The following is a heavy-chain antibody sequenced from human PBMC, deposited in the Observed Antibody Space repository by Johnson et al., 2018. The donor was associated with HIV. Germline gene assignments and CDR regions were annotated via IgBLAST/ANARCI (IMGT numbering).Heavy chain of an antibody. V-gene: IGHV3-11*04. D-gene: IGHD3-22*01. Sequence: QVQLVESGGGLVKPGGSLRLSCAASGFTFSDYYMTWIRQTPGKGLEWVSYISSSGTNVDYADSVRGRFSISRDNTKNSLYLQMNSLRAEDTALYYCARDRGYWDAFDIWGQGTMVTVSS. CDR3: ARDRGYWDAFDI. CDR2: ISSSGTNV. CDR1: GFTFSDYY. J-gene: IGHJ3*02.